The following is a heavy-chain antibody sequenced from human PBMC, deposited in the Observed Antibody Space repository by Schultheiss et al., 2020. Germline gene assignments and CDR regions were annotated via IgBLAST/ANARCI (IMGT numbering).Heavy chain of an antibody. D-gene: IGHD6-19*01. CDR2: IYHSGST. J-gene: IGHJ4*02. V-gene: IGHV4-30-2*01. CDR1: GGSISSGGYS. Sequence: SETLSLTCTVSGGSISSGGYSWSWIRQPPGKGLEWIGYIYHSGSTYYNPSLKSRVTISVDRSKNQFSLKLSSVTGADTAVYYCARGRSSGWYYWGQGTLVTVSS. CDR3: ARGRSSGWYY.